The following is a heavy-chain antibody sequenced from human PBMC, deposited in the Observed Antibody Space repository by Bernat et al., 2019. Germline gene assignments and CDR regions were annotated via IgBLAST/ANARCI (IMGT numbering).Heavy chain of an antibody. CDR1: GFTFSSYG. CDR3: ARGTEVGAARLGAFDI. Sequence: QVQLVESGGGVVQPGRSLRLSCAASGFTFSSYGMHWVRQAPGKGLEWVAVMSFDGGNKYYADSVKGRFTISRDNSKNTLYLQMNSLRAEDTAVYYCARGTEVGAARLGAFDIWGQGTMVTVSS. D-gene: IGHD6-6*01. J-gene: IGHJ3*02. CDR2: MSFDGGNK. V-gene: IGHV3-33*08.